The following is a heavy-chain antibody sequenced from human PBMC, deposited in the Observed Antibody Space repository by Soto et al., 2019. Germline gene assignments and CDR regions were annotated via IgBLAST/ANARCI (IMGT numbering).Heavy chain of an antibody. CDR3: YSGSYYYYYGMDV. D-gene: IGHD1-26*01. J-gene: IGHJ6*02. CDR2: IYPGDSDT. CDR1: GYSFTSYW. Sequence: PGESLKISCKGSGYSFTSYWIGWMRQMPGKGLEWMGIIYPGDSDTRYSPSFQGQVTISADKSISTAYLQWSSLKASDTAMYYCYSGSYYYYYGMDVWGQGTTVTVSS. V-gene: IGHV5-51*01.